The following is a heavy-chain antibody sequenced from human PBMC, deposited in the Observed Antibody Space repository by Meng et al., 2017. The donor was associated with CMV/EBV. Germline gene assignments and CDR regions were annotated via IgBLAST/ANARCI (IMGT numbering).Heavy chain of an antibody. CDR2: ISSSSSYI. CDR3: ARDGIAVAGIDY. Sequence: GGSLRLSCAASGFTFSSYSMNWVRQAPGKGLEWVSSISSSSSYIYYADSVKGRFTISRENAKNSLYLQMNSLRAEDTAVYYCARDGIAVAGIDYWGQGTRVTVSS. V-gene: IGHV3-21*01. CDR1: GFTFSSYS. J-gene: IGHJ4*02. D-gene: IGHD6-19*01.